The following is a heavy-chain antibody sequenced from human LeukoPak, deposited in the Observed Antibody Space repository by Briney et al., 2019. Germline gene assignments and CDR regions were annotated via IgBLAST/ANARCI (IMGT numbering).Heavy chain of an antibody. CDR2: IWYDGSNK. CDR1: GFTFSSYG. V-gene: IGHV3-33*01. D-gene: IGHD4-17*01. J-gene: IGHJ1*01. CDR3: ARAPDYGDLRYFQH. Sequence: GGSLRLSCAASGFTFSSYGMHWVRQAPGKGLEWVAVIWYDGSNKYYADSVKGRFTISRDNSKNTLYLQMNSLRAEDTAVYYCARAPDYGDLRYFQHWGQGTLVTVSS.